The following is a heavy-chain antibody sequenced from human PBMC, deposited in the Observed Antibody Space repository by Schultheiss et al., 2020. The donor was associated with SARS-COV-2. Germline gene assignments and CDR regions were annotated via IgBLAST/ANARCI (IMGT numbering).Heavy chain of an antibody. CDR3: ARVEEGIAVAGTDCCGMDV. Sequence: ASVKVSCKASGYTFTSYDINWVRQATGQGLEWMGWMNPNSGNTGYAQKFQGRVIMTRNTSISTAYMELSSLRSDDTAVYHCARVEEGIAVAGTDCCGMDVWGLGTTVTVSS. CDR2: MNPNSGNT. V-gene: IGHV1-8*01. CDR1: GYTFTSYD. D-gene: IGHD6-19*01. J-gene: IGHJ6*02.